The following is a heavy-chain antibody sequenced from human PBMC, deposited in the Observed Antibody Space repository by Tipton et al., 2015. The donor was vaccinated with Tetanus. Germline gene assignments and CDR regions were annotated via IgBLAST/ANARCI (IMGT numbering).Heavy chain of an antibody. J-gene: IGHJ4*02. V-gene: IGHV4-39*01. CDR1: GDSISGGSYY. Sequence: TLSLTCTVSGDSISGGSYYWAWIRQPPGKGLEWIGSIYESGDTYYIPPLKSRVTVSVDTSKNQFSLKLNSMTATDTAVYFCARHQSGYFTPFDYWGQGTLVTVSS. CDR3: ARHQSGYFTPFDY. D-gene: IGHD3-3*01. CDR2: IYESGDT.